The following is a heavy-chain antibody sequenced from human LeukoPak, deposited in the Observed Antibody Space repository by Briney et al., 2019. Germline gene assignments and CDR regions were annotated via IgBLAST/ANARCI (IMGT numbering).Heavy chain of an antibody. D-gene: IGHD1-14*01. Sequence: GGSLRLSCAASGFTFSSYEMNWVRQAPGKGLEWVSYISSSGSTIYYADSVKGRFTISRDNAKNSLYLQMNSPRAEDTAVYYCARNRARSYYYYMDVWGKGTTVTVSS. CDR1: GFTFSSYE. CDR3: ARNRARSYYYYMDV. J-gene: IGHJ6*03. CDR2: ISSSGSTI. V-gene: IGHV3-48*03.